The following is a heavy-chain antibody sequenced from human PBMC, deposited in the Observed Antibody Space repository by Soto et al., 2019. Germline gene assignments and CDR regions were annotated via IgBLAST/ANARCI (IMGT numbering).Heavy chain of an antibody. J-gene: IGHJ6*02. D-gene: IGHD2-8*01. CDR2: IYYSGST. CDR1: GGSISSYY. Sequence: SETLSLTCTVSGGSISSYYWSWIRQPPGKGLEWIGYIYYSGSTNYNPSLKSRVTISVDTSKNQFSLKLSSVTAADTAVYYCARDHRYCTNGVCYPGGMDVWGQGTTVPVSS. CDR3: ARDHRYCTNGVCYPGGMDV. V-gene: IGHV4-59*01.